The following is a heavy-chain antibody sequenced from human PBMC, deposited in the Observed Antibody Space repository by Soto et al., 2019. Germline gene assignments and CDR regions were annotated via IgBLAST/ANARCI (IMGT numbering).Heavy chain of an antibody. CDR2: IIPIFGTA. V-gene: IGHV1-69*13. J-gene: IGHJ4*02. Sequence: SVKVSCKASGGTFSSYAISWVRQAPGQGLEWMGGIIPIFGTANYAQKFQGRVTITADESTSTAYMELSSLRSEDTAVYYCARDWRAVAGTGGVFDYWGQGTLVTVSS. CDR3: ARDWRAVAGTGGVFDY. CDR1: GGTFSSYA. D-gene: IGHD6-19*01.